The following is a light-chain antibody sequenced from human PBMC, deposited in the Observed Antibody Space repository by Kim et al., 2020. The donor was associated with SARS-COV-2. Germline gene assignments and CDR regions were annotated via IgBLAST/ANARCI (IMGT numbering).Light chain of an antibody. Sequence: QPVLTQSPSASASLGASVKLTCTLSSGHSSYAIAWHQQQPEKGPRYLMKLNSDGSHSKGDGIPDRFSGSSSGAEHYLTISSLQSEDEADYYCQTWGTGIGFGGGTKLTVL. J-gene: IGLJ3*02. CDR3: QTWGTGIG. V-gene: IGLV4-69*01. CDR2: LNSDGSH. CDR1: SGHSSYA.